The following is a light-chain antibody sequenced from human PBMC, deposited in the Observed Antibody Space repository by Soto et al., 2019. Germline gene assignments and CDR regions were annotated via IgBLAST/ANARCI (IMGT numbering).Light chain of an antibody. J-gene: IGKJ3*01. CDR1: QGISNY. CDR2: AAS. V-gene: IGKV1-27*01. Sequence: DIQMTQSPPSLSASVGDRVTITCRASQGISNYLAWYQQKPGKVPKLLIYAASTLQSGVPSRFSGSGSGTDFTLTITSLQPEHVATYYCQKYKSASFTFGTGTKVDIK. CDR3: QKYKSASFT.